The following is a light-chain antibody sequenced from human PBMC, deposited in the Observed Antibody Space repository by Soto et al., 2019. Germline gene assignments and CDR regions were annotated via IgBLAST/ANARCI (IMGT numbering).Light chain of an antibody. CDR3: QRNSSHST. V-gene: IGKV1-5*03. Sequence: DIQMTQSPSTLSSSAGDRVTITCRASQSTSSYLAWYQQKPGKAPKLLIYQAASLENGVPSSFSGSGSGTEFSLTSSSLQHDDVAYYYWQRNSSHSTFGEGTKVDI. CDR2: QAA. J-gene: IGKJ1*01. CDR1: QSTSSY.